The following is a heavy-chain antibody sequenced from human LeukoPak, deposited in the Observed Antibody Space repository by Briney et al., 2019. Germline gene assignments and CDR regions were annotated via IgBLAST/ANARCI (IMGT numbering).Heavy chain of an antibody. CDR3: AREMTIITYSFDS. CDR1: GFTFSSYA. CDR2: ISYDGSNK. Sequence: YLRLYCAASGFTFSSYAMHWVRQAPGKGLEWVAVISYDGSNKYYADSVKGRFTISRDNSKNTLYPQMNSLRAEDTAVYYCAREMTIITYSFDSWGQGTLVTVSS. V-gene: IGHV3-30*04. J-gene: IGHJ4*02. D-gene: IGHD5-24*01.